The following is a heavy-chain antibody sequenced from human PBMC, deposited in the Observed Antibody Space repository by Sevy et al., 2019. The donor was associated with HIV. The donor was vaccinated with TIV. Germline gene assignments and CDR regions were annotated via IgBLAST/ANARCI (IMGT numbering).Heavy chain of an antibody. V-gene: IGHV3-7*04. CDR3: ARVIVAVAGGNYYFDY. CDR1: GFTFSSSW. CDR2: IKAEGSES. J-gene: IGHJ4*02. D-gene: IGHD2-2*01. Sequence: GGSLRLSCLVSGFTFSSSWMMWARQAPGKGLGRVANIKAEGSESYYGDPAKGRFTISRDNAKNSLFLQMDGLRAEDTPVYYCARVIVAVAGGNYYFDYWGQGILVTVSS.